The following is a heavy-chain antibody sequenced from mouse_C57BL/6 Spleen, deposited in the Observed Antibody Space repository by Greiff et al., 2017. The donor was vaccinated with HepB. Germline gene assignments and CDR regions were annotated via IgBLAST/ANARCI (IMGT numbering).Heavy chain of an antibody. Sequence: ESGPGLVKPSQSLSLTCSVTGYSITSGYYWNWIRQFPGNKLEWMGYISYDGSNNYNPSLKNRISITRDTSKNQFFLKLNSVTTEDTATYYCAKGYGSSYDAMDYWGQGTSVTVSS. V-gene: IGHV3-6*01. CDR3: AKGYGSSYDAMDY. CDR1: GYSITSGYY. J-gene: IGHJ4*01. D-gene: IGHD1-1*01. CDR2: ISYDGSN.